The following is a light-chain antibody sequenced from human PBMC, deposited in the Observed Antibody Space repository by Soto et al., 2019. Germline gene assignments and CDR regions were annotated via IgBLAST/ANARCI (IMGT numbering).Light chain of an antibody. CDR1: RSVSNY. CDR2: GAS. J-gene: IGKJ1*01. CDR3: QQYGSSPRT. V-gene: IGKV3-20*01. Sequence: EVVLTQSPATLSLSPGESATLSCKASRSVSNYLAWYQQKPGQAPRLLIYGASSRATGIPDRFSGSGSGTDFTLTISRLEPEDFAVYYCQQYGSSPRTFGQGTKVDIK.